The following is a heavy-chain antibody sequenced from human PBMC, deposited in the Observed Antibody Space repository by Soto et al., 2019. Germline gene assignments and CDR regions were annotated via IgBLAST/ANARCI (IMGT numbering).Heavy chain of an antibody. J-gene: IGHJ4*02. V-gene: IGHV2-5*02. CDR2: IYWDDDK. CDR3: AHRRPGSWHFDY. D-gene: IGHD6-25*01. CDR1: GDSINSRNSY. Sequence: TLSLTCTVSGDSINSRNSYWGWICQSPGKGLEWLALIYWDDDKRYNPSLKSRLTISRDTAKTQVVLTMTNMDPVDIATYYGAHRRPGSWHFDYWGQGTLVTVSS.